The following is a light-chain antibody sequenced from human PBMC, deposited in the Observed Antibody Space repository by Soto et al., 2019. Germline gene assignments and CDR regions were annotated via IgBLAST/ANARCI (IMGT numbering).Light chain of an antibody. CDR1: QSVSSN. CDR2: GAS. Sequence: EILMTQSPPTLSLSHGERATLSCEASQSVSSNLAWYQQKPGQAPRLLIYGASTRATGIPARFSGSGSGTDFTLTISSLEPEDFAVYYCQQRSKWPLTFGQGTLLAVK. V-gene: IGKV3-11*01. CDR3: QQRSKWPLT. J-gene: IGKJ5*01.